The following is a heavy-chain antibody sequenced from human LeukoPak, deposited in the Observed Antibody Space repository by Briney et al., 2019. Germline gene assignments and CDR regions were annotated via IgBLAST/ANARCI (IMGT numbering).Heavy chain of an antibody. J-gene: IGHJ6*02. CDR1: GLSVSSNY. D-gene: IGHD2-15*01. CDR3: ATKGGSSNYYGMDV. V-gene: IGHV3-66*01. CDR2: IYSGDRT. Sequence: PGGSLRLSCAASGLSVSSNYLSWVRQAPGKGLXWXXFIYSGDRTFYADSVKGRFTISRDNSKNTLYLQMNSLRAEDTAVYYCATKGGSSNYYGMDVWGQGTTVTVSS.